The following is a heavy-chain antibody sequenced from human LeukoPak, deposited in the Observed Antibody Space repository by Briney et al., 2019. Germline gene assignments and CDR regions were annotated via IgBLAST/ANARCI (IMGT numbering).Heavy chain of an antibody. CDR2: INHSGST. CDR3: ARGYSSSWFDP. Sequence: SESLSLTCAVYGGSFSGYHWSWIRQPPGKGLEWIGEINHSGSTNYNPSLKSRVTISVDTSKNQFSLKLSSVTAADTAVYYCARGYSSSWFDPWGQGTLVTVSS. J-gene: IGHJ5*02. D-gene: IGHD6-13*01. CDR1: GGSFSGYH. V-gene: IGHV4-34*01.